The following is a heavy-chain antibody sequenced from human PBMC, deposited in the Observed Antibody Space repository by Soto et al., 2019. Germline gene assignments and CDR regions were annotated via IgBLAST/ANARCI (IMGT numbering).Heavy chain of an antibody. Sequence: GGSLRLSCAASGFTFSSYAMSWVRQAPGKGLEWVSTIRGSGGSTYSADSVKGRFTISRDNSKNTLYLQMNSLRAEDTAVYYCAKLSGDDAGDIWGQGTMVTVSS. CDR1: GFTFSSYA. V-gene: IGHV3-23*01. D-gene: IGHD3-10*01. J-gene: IGHJ3*02. CDR3: AKLSGDDAGDI. CDR2: IRGSGGST.